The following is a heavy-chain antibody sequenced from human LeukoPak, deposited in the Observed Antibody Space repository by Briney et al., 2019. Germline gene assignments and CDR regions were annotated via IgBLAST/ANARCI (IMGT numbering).Heavy chain of an antibody. J-gene: IGHJ4*02. D-gene: IGHD6-19*01. V-gene: IGHV3-30-3*01. Sequence: PGRSLRLSCAASGFTFSSYAMHWVRQAPGKGLEWVAVISYDGSNKYYADSVKGRFTISRDNSKNTLYLQMNSPRAEDTAVYYCARSNSVAGTWIDYWGQGTLVTVSS. CDR3: ARSNSVAGTWIDY. CDR2: ISYDGSNK. CDR1: GFTFSSYA.